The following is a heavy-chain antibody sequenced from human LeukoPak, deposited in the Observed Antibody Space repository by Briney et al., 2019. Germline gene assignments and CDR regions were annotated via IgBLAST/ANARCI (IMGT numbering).Heavy chain of an antibody. Sequence: PSETLSLTCTVSGGSISSYYRSWIRQHPGKGLEWIGYIYYSGSTYYNPSLKSRVIISVDTSKKQFSLNLTSVTAADTAVYYCARGAMVRGGLDYWGQGTLVIVSS. CDR2: IYYSGST. CDR3: ARGAMVRGGLDY. J-gene: IGHJ4*02. CDR1: GGSISSYY. V-gene: IGHV4-59*06. D-gene: IGHD3-10*01.